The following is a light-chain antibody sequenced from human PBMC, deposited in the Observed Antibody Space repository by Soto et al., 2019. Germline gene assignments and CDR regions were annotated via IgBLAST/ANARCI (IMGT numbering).Light chain of an antibody. J-gene: IGLJ1*01. CDR3: SSYTSSSTYV. Sequence: QSALTQPVSVSGSPRQSITISCTGTSSDVGGYNYVSWYQQHPGKAPKLMIYDVSNRPSGVSNRFSGSKSGNTASLTISGLQAEDEADYYCSSYTSSSTYVFGTGTKVTVL. CDR2: DVS. V-gene: IGLV2-14*01. CDR1: SSDVGGYNY.